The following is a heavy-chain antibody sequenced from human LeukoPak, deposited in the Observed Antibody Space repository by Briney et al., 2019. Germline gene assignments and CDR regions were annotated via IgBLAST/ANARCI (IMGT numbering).Heavy chain of an antibody. V-gene: IGHV1-18*01. CDR1: GYTFNTYG. CDR2: ISTYNGDT. J-gene: IGHJ4*02. D-gene: IGHD6-25*01. CDR3: LRDAQRPRLTPDY. Sequence: ASVKVSCKASGYTFNTYGISWVRQAPGQGLEWMGWISTYNGDTSYVQNLQGRVTMNTDTSTSTAYMELMSLRSDDTAVYYCLRDAQRPRLTPDYWGQGTLVTVSS.